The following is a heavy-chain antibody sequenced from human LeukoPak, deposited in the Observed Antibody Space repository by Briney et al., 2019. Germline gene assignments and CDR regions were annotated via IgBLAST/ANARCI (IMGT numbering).Heavy chain of an antibody. CDR2: IYPGDSDT. CDR3: ARHRIVGATKSDYDI. J-gene: IGHJ3*02. Sequence: GESLKISCKGSGYIFTTYWIAWVRQMPEKGLECMGIIYPGDSDTRYSPSFQGQVTISVDKPISTAYLQWSSLKASDTAIHYCARHRIVGATKSDYDIWGQGTMVTVSS. D-gene: IGHD1-26*01. CDR1: GYIFTTYW. V-gene: IGHV5-51*01.